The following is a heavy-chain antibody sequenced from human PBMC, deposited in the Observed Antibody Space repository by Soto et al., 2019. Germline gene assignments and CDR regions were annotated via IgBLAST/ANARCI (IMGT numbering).Heavy chain of an antibody. CDR3: ARDQILTGMDV. Sequence: QVQLVQSGAEVKKPGASVKVSCKASGYPFNTYGISWVRQAPGQGLEWMGWISTYNDNSNYAQKFQGRVTMTTDTSTSTAYLEVRSLRSDDTAVYYCARDQILTGMDVWGHGTTVTVSS. V-gene: IGHV1-18*01. CDR2: ISTYNDNS. CDR1: GYPFNTYG. J-gene: IGHJ6*02. D-gene: IGHD3-9*01.